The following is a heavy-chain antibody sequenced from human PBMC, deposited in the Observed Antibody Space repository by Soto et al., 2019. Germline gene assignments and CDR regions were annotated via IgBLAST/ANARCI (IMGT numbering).Heavy chain of an antibody. V-gene: IGHV1-69*04. CDR3: ARDVGYSGTGDY. D-gene: IGHD5-12*01. CDR1: GGTFSSYT. J-gene: IGHJ4*02. CDR2: IIPILGIA. Sequence: SVKVSCKASGGTFSSYTISWVRQAPGQGLEWMGRIIPILGIANYAQKFQGRVTITADKSTSTAYMELRSLRSDDTAVYYCARDVGYSGTGDYWGQGTLVTVSS.